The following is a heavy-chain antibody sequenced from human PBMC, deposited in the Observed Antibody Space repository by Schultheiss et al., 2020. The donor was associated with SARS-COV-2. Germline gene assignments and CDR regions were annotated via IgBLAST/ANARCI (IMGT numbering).Heavy chain of an antibody. CDR1: GFTFSSYA. D-gene: IGHD2-2*01. CDR2: ISGSGGST. Sequence: GESLKISCAASGFTFSSYAMSWVRQAPGKGLEWVSAISGSGGSTYYADSVKGRFTISRDNSKNTLYLQMNSLRAEDTAVYYCASGNLGYCSSTSCPLGYWGQGTLVTVSS. J-gene: IGHJ4*02. CDR3: ASGNLGYCSSTSCPLGY. V-gene: IGHV3-23*01.